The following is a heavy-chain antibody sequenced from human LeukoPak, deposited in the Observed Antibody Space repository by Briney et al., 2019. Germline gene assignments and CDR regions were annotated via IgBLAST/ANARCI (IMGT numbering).Heavy chain of an antibody. J-gene: IGHJ4*02. CDR3: ARALGSPLDY. Sequence: PGGSLRLSCAASGFTFSSDWMHWVRQAPGKGLVWVSRINSDGSSTTYAGSVKGRFTISRDNAKSTLYLHMNSLRAEDTAVYYCARALGSPLDYWGQGTLVTVSS. D-gene: IGHD1-26*01. CDR2: INSDGSST. CDR1: GFTFSSDW. V-gene: IGHV3-74*01.